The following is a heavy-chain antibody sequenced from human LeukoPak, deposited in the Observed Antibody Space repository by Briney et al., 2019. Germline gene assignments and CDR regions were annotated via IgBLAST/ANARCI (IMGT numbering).Heavy chain of an antibody. D-gene: IGHD3-10*01. CDR1: GFTFSRYW. Sequence: GGSLRLSCAASGFTFSRYWMHWVRQGPGKGLVWVSRINSDGSSTSYADSVKGRFTISRDNAKNTLYLQMNSLRAEDTAVYYCARERAMYYYGAGSPDYWGQGTLVTVSS. J-gene: IGHJ4*02. CDR3: ARERAMYYYGAGSPDY. V-gene: IGHV3-74*01. CDR2: INSDGSST.